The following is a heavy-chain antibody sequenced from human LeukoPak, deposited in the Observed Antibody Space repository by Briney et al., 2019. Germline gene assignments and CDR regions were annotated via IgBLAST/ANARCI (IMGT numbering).Heavy chain of an antibody. CDR2: IYYSGST. D-gene: IGHD6-13*01. CDR3: ARHRYRIAAAGD. J-gene: IGHJ4*02. Sequence: PSETLSLTCAVSGGSISSSNWWGWIRQPPGKGLEWIGSIYYSGSTYYNPSLKSRVTISVDTSKNQFSLKLSSVTAADTAVYYCARHRYRIAAAGDWGQGTLVTVSS. V-gene: IGHV4-39*01. CDR1: GGSISSSNW.